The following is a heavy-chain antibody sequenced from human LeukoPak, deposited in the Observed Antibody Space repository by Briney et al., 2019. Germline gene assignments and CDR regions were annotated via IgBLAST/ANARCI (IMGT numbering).Heavy chain of an antibody. CDR1: GGTFSSYA. CDR3: ARDLGRIYYDADLYYFDY. J-gene: IGHJ4*02. D-gene: IGHD3-22*01. CDR2: IIPIFGTA. V-gene: IGHV1-69*05. Sequence: SVKVSCKASGGTFSSYAISWVRQAPGQGLEWMGGIIPIFGTANYAQKFQGRVTMTTDTSTSIAYMELRSLRSDDTAVYYCARDLGRIYYDADLYYFDYWGQGTLVTVSS.